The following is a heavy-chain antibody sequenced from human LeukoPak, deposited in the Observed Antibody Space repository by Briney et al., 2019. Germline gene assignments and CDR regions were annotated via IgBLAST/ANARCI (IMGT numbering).Heavy chain of an antibody. V-gene: IGHV1-46*01. CDR3: ARDEEITIFGVVIIQGGRVFDY. CDR1: GGTFSSYA. D-gene: IGHD3-3*01. J-gene: IGHJ4*02. CDR2: INPSGGST. Sequence: GASVKVSCKASGGTFSSYAISWVRQAPGQGLEWMGIINPSGGSTSYAQKFKGRVTMTRDMSTSTVYMELSSLRSEDTAVYYCARDEEITIFGVVIIQGGRVFDYWGQGTLVTVSS.